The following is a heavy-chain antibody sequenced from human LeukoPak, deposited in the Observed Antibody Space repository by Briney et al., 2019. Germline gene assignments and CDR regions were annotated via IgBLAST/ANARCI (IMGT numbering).Heavy chain of an antibody. CDR2: INHSGST. CDR3: ARGHRERYMDV. Sequence: SETLSPTCAVYGGSFSGYYWSGIRQPPGKGLEWIGEINHSGSTNCNPSLKSRVTISEDTSKNRFSLKLSSVTATDTAVYYCARGHRERYMDVWGKGTTVTVSS. D-gene: IGHD1-1*01. V-gene: IGHV4-34*01. CDR1: GGSFSGYY. J-gene: IGHJ6*03.